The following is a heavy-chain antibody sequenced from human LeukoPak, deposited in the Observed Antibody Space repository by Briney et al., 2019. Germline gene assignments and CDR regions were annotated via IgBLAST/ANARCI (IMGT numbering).Heavy chain of an antibody. CDR1: GYSFTSYW. CDR2: LYPGDSDT. D-gene: IGHD3-22*01. V-gene: IGHV5-51*01. CDR3: ARHLYYDSSGYPGGDAFDI. J-gene: IGHJ3*02. Sequence: GESLKISRKGSGYSFTSYWIGWVRQMPGKGLEWMGLLYPGDSDTRYSPSFQGQVTISAHKSISTAYLQWSSLKASDSAMYYCARHLYYDSSGYPGGDAFDIWGQGTMVTVSS.